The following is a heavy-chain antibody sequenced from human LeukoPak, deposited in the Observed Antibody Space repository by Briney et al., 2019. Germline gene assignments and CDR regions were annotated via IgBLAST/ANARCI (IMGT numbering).Heavy chain of an antibody. J-gene: IGHJ4*02. D-gene: IGHD3-10*01. Sequence: SETLSLTCTVSGYSITSGQYWGWIRHPPEKGLEWIGTIFHSGSTYYNPSLKSRVTMSVDTSKNQFSLKLTSVSALDTAVYYCAGGGNYYWAPDYWGQGTLVTVSS. CDR2: IFHSGST. CDR3: AGGGNYYWAPDY. CDR1: GYSITSGQY. V-gene: IGHV4-38-2*02.